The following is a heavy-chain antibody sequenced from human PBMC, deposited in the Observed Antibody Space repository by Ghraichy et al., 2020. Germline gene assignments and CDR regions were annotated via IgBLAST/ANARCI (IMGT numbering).Heavy chain of an antibody. CDR3: VKGDDSGTGWFFDL. CDR2: ISDNGGST. J-gene: IGHJ2*01. V-gene: IGHV3-64D*06. Sequence: GGSLRLSCLASGFTFSSYGMQWVRQAPGKGLTYVSGISDNGGSTYYPDSMKGRFTVSRDNTKSTLYLQMSSLRAEDTALYYCVKGDDSGTGWFFDLWGRDTLVTVSS. CDR1: GFTFSSYG. D-gene: IGHD6-25*01.